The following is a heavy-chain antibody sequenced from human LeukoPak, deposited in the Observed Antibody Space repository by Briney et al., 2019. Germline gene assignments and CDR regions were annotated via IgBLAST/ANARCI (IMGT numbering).Heavy chain of an antibody. Sequence: SVTVSCKASGGTFSSYAISWVRQAPGQGLEWMGGIIPILGTANYAQKFQGRVTITADESTSTAYMELSSLRSEDTAVYYCARSRGIAAAGQMEGWESFDYWGQGTLVTVSS. CDR3: ARSRGIAAAGQMEGWESFDY. D-gene: IGHD6-13*01. CDR2: IIPILGTA. V-gene: IGHV1-69*13. CDR1: GGTFSSYA. J-gene: IGHJ4*02.